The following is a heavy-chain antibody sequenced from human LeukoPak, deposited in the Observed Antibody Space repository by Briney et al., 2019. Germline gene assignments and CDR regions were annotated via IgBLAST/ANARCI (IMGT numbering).Heavy chain of an antibody. J-gene: IGHJ6*03. CDR1: GGSISRYY. CDR3: ARGEHDSSGYTGVPNYYYYYMDV. CDR2: IYYSGST. V-gene: IGHV4-59*01. Sequence: PSETLSLTCTVSGGSISRYYWSWIRQPPGKGLEWIGYIYYSGSTNYSPSLKSRVTISVDTSKNQFSLKLSSVTAADTAVYYCARGEHDSSGYTGVPNYYYYYMDVWGKGTTVTVSS. D-gene: IGHD3-22*01.